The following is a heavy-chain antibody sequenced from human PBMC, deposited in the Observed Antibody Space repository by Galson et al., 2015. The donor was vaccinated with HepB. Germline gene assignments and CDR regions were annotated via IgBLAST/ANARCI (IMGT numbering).Heavy chain of an antibody. D-gene: IGHD1-26*01. CDR1: GFTFSSYA. V-gene: IGHV3-30-3*01. CDR3: ARDFGWELLRYYFDY. J-gene: IGHJ4*02. Sequence: SLRLSCAASGFTFSSYAMHWVRQAPGKGLEWVAVISYDGSNKYYADSVKGRFTISRDNSKNTLYLQMNSLRAEDTAVYYCARDFGWELLRYYFDYWGQGTLVTVSS. CDR2: ISYDGSNK.